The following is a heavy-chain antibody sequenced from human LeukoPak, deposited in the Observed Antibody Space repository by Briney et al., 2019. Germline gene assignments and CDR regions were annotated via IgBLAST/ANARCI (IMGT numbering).Heavy chain of an antibody. J-gene: IGHJ3*02. CDR3: ARDSYIVGAFDI. CDR1: GGSISSYY. Sequence: PSETLSLTCTVSGGSISSYYWSWIRQPPGKGLEWIGYIYYSGSTNYNPSLKSRVTLSVDTSKNQFSLKLSSVTAADTAVYYCARDSYIVGAFDIWGQGTMVTVSS. V-gene: IGHV4-59*01. D-gene: IGHD3-16*02. CDR2: IYYSGST.